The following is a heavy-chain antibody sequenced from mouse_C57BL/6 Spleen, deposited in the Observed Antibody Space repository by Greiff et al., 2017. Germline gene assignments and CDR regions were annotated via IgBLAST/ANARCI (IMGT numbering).Heavy chain of an antibody. CDR2: INPGSGGT. J-gene: IGHJ4*01. CDR3: ARSLLGAMDD. CDR1: GYAFTNYL. D-gene: IGHD2-1*01. V-gene: IGHV1-54*01. Sequence: QVQLQQSGAELVRPGTSVKVSCKASGYAFTNYLIEWVKQRPGQGLEWIGVINPGSGGTNYNEKFKGKATLTADKSSSTAYMQLSSLTSEDSAVYFCARSLLGAMDDWGQGTSVTVSS.